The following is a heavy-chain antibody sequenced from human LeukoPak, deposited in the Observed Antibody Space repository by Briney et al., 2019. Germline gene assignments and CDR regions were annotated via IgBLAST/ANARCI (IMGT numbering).Heavy chain of an antibody. Sequence: GGSLRLSCPAAGFTFSNYAMHWVRQAPGKGLEWVAAISYDANTQHYADPVKGRFTISRDNSKNTVYLQINTLSAEDAAVYYCAKPSPTLTTVGVLDNWGQGTLVTVSS. CDR2: ISYDANTQ. V-gene: IGHV3-30*18. CDR1: GFTFSNYA. D-gene: IGHD4-23*01. CDR3: AKPSPTLTTVGVLDN. J-gene: IGHJ4*02.